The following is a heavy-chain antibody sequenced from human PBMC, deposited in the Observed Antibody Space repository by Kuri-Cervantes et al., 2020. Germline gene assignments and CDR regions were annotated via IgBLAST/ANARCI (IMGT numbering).Heavy chain of an antibody. CDR3: ARISRAGGSSGYYGPFDY. CDR1: GGSISSGGYS. D-gene: IGHD3-22*01. V-gene: IGHV4-30-4*01. Sequence: SQTLSLTCAVSGGSISSGGYSWSWIRQPPGKGLEWIGYIYYSGSTYYNPSLKSRVTISVDTSKNQFSLKLSSVTAADTAVYYCARISRAGGSSGYYGPFDYWGQGTLVTVSS. CDR2: IYYSGST. J-gene: IGHJ4*02.